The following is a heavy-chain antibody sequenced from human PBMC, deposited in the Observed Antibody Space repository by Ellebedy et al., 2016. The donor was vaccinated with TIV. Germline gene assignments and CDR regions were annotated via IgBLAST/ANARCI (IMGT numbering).Heavy chain of an antibody. J-gene: IGHJ5*02. CDR3: VRDGYNQVAYDL. Sequence: GESLKISCAASGFLLINYAMNWVRQAPGKGLEWVSTVSGTGARTDYVDPVKGRFTISRDTSRNTLFLEMNSLTIEDTAIYYCVRDGYNQVAYDLWGQGTLVTVSS. CDR1: GFLLINYA. CDR2: VSGTGART. V-gene: IGHV3-23*01. D-gene: IGHD5-24*01.